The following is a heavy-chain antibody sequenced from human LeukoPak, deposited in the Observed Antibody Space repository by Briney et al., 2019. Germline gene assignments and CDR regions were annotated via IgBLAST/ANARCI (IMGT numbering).Heavy chain of an antibody. V-gene: IGHV3-21*01. D-gene: IGHD1-1*01. CDR2: ISSSSSYI. Sequence: GGSLRLSCAASGFTFSSYSMNWLRQAPGKGLEWVSSISSSSSYIYYADSVKGRFTTSRDNAKNSLYLQMNSLRAEDTAVYYCARDTTRTTTSRNYYYYYMDVWGKGTTVTVSS. CDR3: ARDTTRTTTSRNYYYYYMDV. J-gene: IGHJ6*03. CDR1: GFTFSSYS.